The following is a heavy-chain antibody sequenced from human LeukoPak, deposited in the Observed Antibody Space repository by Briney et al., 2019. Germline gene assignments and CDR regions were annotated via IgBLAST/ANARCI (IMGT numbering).Heavy chain of an antibody. Sequence: ASVKVSCKASGYTLSNYDINWIRRATGQGLDWMGWVSPKTGDTGYTQKFRGRVTMTWNTSINTAYMELSGLRSDDTAVYYCARGRPHADWGQGTPVTVSS. J-gene: IGHJ4*03. CDR3: ARGRPHAD. CDR1: GYTLSNYD. V-gene: IGHV1-8*01. CDR2: VSPKTGDT. D-gene: IGHD2-2*01.